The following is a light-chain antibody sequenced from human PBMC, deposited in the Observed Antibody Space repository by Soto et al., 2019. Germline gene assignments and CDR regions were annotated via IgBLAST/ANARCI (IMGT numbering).Light chain of an antibody. Sequence: EIVLTQSRDTLSLSPGESATLSCRASQSVSSYLAWYQQKPGQAPRLLIYDASNRATGIPARFSGSGSGTDFTLTISSLEPEDFAVYYCQQRSNWPLITFGQGTRLEIK. CDR3: QQRSNWPLIT. CDR1: QSVSSY. CDR2: DAS. V-gene: IGKV3-11*01. J-gene: IGKJ5*01.